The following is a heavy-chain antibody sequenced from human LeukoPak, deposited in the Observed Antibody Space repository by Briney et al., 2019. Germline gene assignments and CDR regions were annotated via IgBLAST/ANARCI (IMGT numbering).Heavy chain of an antibody. J-gene: IGHJ1*01. CDR1: GGTFSSYA. D-gene: IGHD2-15*01. CDR3: ARDGGRYCSGGSCYSGSDLAEYFQH. CDR2: IVPIFGTA. V-gene: IGHV1-69*13. Sequence: ASVKVSCKASGGTFSSYAISWVRQAPGQGLEWMGGIVPIFGTANYAQKFQGRVTITADESTSTAYMELSSLRSEDTAVYYCARDGGRYCSGGSCYSGSDLAEYFQHWGQGTLVTVSS.